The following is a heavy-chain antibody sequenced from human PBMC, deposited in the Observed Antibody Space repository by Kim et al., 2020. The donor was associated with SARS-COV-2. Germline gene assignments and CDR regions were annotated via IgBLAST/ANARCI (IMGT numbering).Heavy chain of an antibody. J-gene: IGHJ4*02. Sequence: IPSLKSRVTISVDTSKNQFSLKLSSVTAADTAVYYCARAPIVVVITHFDYWGQGTLVTVSS. CDR3: ARAPIVVVITHFDY. V-gene: IGHV4-31*02. D-gene: IGHD3-22*01.